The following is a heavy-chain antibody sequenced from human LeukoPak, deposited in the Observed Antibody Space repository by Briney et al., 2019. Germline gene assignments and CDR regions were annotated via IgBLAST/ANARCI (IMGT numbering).Heavy chain of an antibody. V-gene: IGHV5-51*01. J-gene: IGHJ4*02. D-gene: IGHD5-24*01. CDR1: GDRLNNDW. CDR2: INVRDSDT. CDR3: ARQTRYGPSDS. Sequence: GESLKISCKASGDRLNNDWITWVRQRSGKGLEYMGMINVRDSDTRYSLSFQDQITISADKSTSTAFLQWPSLQASDTAIYYCARQTRYGPSDSWGQGTLVTVSS.